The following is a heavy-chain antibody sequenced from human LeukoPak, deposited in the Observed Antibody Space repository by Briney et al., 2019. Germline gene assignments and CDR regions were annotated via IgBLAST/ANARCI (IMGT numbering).Heavy chain of an antibody. D-gene: IGHD5-18*01. Sequence: PSETLSLTCAVSGGSIISSNWWSWVRQPPGKGLEWIGEIYHSGSTNYNPSLKSRVAISVDKSKNQFSPKLSSVTAADTAVYYCARGGSTWIQLWYDAFDIWGQGTMVTVSS. CDR1: GGSIISSNW. J-gene: IGHJ3*02. V-gene: IGHV4-4*02. CDR2: IYHSGST. CDR3: ARGGSTWIQLWYDAFDI.